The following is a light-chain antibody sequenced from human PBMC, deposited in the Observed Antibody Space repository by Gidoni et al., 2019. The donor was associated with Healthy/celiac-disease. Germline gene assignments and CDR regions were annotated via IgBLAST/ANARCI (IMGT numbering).Light chain of an antibody. CDR3: QQRSNWPIT. Sequence: EIVWTQTPATLSLSPVDRATLTCSASQRGSSYVAWYQQKPHQAPRLLNCDASNRATGIPARFRGGGCGTYFTLTISSLDPEDFAVYYWQQRSNWPITFGEGTRLEIK. CDR1: QRGSSY. V-gene: IGKV3-11*01. J-gene: IGKJ5*01. CDR2: DAS.